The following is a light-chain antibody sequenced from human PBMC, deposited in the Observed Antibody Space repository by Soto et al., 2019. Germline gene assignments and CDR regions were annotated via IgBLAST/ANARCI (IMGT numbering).Light chain of an antibody. CDR2: GAS. CDR1: HSVISN. CDR3: HQYNNWPQT. Sequence: EMVMTQSPATLSVSPVERATLSCISSHSVISNLAWYQPKPGQAPRLLIYGASTRATGIPARFGGSGSGTEFTLTISSLQSEDFAVYYCHQYNNWPQTFGQGTKVDIK. J-gene: IGKJ1*01. V-gene: IGKV3-15*01.